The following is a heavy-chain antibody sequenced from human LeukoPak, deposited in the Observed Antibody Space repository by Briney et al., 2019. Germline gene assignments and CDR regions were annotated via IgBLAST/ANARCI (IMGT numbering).Heavy chain of an antibody. D-gene: IGHD3-10*01. J-gene: IGHJ5*02. Sequence: ASVKVSCKASGYTFTSYGISWVRQAPGQGLEWMGWISAYNGNTNYAQKLQGRVTMTTDTSTSTAYMELRSLRSDDTAVYYCARGVLLWFGELLSMDNWFDPWGQGTLVTVSS. CDR1: GYTFTSYG. CDR3: ARGVLLWFGELLSMDNWFDP. V-gene: IGHV1-18*01. CDR2: ISAYNGNT.